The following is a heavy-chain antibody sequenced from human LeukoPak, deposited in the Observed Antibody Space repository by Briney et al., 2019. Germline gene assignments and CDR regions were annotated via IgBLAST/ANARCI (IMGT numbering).Heavy chain of an antibody. J-gene: IGHJ6*03. CDR1: GGSISSSSYY. CDR3: ASRYGSGIDEEYYYYMDV. V-gene: IGHV4-39*01. Sequence: SETLSLTCTVSGGSISSSSYYWGWIRQPPGKGLEWIGSIYYSGSTYYNPSLKSRVTISVDTSKNQFSLKLSSVTAADTAVYYCASRYGSGIDEEYYYYMDVWGKGTTVTISS. CDR2: IYYSGST. D-gene: IGHD3-10*01.